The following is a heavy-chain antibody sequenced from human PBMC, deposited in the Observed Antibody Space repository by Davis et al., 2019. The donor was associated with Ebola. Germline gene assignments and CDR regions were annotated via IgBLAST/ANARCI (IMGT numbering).Heavy chain of an antibody. D-gene: IGHD2-8*01. Sequence: SETLSLTCTVSGGSITSSDYYWGWIRQSPGKGLEWIGSIYYSGTTAYNPSLKSRVTISIDTSKNHFSLNLTSVTSADTAVYYCARHNDPQHHYFDYWGQGILVTVSS. V-gene: IGHV4-39*01. J-gene: IGHJ4*02. CDR2: IYYSGTT. CDR3: ARHNDPQHHYFDY. CDR1: GGSITSSDYY.